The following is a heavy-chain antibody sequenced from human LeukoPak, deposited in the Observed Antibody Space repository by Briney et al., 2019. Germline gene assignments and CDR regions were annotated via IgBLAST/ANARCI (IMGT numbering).Heavy chain of an antibody. CDR1: GFTFSSYG. V-gene: IGHV3-48*04. CDR2: ISSSGSTI. CDR3: ARLLAAGISYYFDY. J-gene: IGHJ4*02. D-gene: IGHD6-13*01. Sequence: GGSLRLSCAASGFTFSSYGMHWVRQAPGKGLEWVSYISSSGSTIYYADSVKGRFTISRDNAKNSLYLQMNSLRAEDTAVYYCARLLAAGISYYFDYWGQGTLVTVSS.